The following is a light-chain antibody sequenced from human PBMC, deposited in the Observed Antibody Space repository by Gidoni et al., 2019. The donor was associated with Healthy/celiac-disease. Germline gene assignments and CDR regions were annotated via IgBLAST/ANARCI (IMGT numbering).Light chain of an antibody. J-gene: IGKJ3*01. CDR2: AAS. CDR1: QGISNY. V-gene: IGKV1-27*01. Sequence: DIYMTPSPSSLSASVGDRVTITCRASQGISNYLAWYQQKPGKVPNSLIYAASTLQSGVPSRFSGSGSGTDFTLTISSLQPEDVATYYCQKYNSVVFTFGPXTKVDIK. CDR3: QKYNSVVFT.